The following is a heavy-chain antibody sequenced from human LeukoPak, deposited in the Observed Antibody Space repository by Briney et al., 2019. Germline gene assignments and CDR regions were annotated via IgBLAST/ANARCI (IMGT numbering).Heavy chain of an antibody. Sequence: PGGSLRLSCAASGFTFSSYSMNWVRQAPGKGLEWVSSISSSSSYIYYADSVKGRFTISRDNAKNSLYLQMNSLRVEDTAVYFCAKGEWVVPAASWGQGTLVTVSS. CDR2: ISSSSSYI. D-gene: IGHD2-2*01. V-gene: IGHV3-21*04. J-gene: IGHJ5*02. CDR3: AKGEWVVPAAS. CDR1: GFTFSSYS.